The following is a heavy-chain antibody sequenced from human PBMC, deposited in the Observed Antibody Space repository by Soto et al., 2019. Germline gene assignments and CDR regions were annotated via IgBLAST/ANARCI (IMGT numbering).Heavy chain of an antibody. CDR2: ILPILGSL. Sequence: QVRLVQSGAEVKKPGSSVTVSCKASGGTFNTYTFSWVRQAPGQGLEWMGSILPILGSLNYAQRFQGRLSITADYSSTTVYMELSSLTSQDTAMYYCTRIPRYSFPTSDPLDNWGQGTLVTVSS. CDR3: TRIPRYSFPTSDPLDN. V-gene: IGHV1-69*08. J-gene: IGHJ4*02. CDR1: GGTFNTYT. D-gene: IGHD4-4*01.